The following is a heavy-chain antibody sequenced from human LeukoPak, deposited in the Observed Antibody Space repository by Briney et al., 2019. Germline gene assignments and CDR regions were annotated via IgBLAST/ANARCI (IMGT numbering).Heavy chain of an antibody. CDR2: IYTTGIT. J-gene: IGHJ4*02. CDR1: GGSISSYY. Sequence: SETPSLTCTVSGGSISSYYWSWIRQPAGKGLEWLGRIYTTGITNYNPSLKRRVTMSVDTSKNQFSLKLTSVTAADTAVYYCARDGYYYDSSGYYFWGQGTLVTVSS. V-gene: IGHV4-4*07. CDR3: ARDGYYYDSSGYYF. D-gene: IGHD3-22*01.